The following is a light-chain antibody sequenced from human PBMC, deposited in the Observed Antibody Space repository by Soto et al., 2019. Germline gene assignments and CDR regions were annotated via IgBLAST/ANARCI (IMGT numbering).Light chain of an antibody. Sequence: EIGMTQSPATLSVSPGERATLSCRASQSVSSNLAWYQQKPGQAPRLLIYGASTRATGIPAMFSGSGSGTEFTLTIRSMQSEDFAVYYGQQYNNWSRTFGQGTKVEIK. CDR1: QSVSSN. J-gene: IGKJ1*01. CDR3: QQYNNWSRT. CDR2: GAS. V-gene: IGKV3-15*01.